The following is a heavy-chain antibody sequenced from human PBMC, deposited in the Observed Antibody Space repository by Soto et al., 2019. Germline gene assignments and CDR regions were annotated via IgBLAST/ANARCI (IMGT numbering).Heavy chain of an antibody. CDR1: GYTFTSYG. J-gene: IGHJ4*02. CDR3: ARGPGYDVWSCSMEGGHFDY. Sequence: QVQLVQSGAEVKKPGASVKVSCKASGYTFTSYGISWVRQAPGQGLEWMGWISAYNGNTNYAQRPQGRVTMTTDTATSTAYRELRSLRADDTAIYYCARGPGYDVWSCSMEGGHFDYWGQGTLVTVSS. V-gene: IGHV1-18*01. CDR2: ISAYNGNT. D-gene: IGHD3-3*01.